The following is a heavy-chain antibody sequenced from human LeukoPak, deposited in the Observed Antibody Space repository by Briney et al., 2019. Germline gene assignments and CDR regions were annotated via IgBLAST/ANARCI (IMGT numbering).Heavy chain of an antibody. V-gene: IGHV3-30*02. CDR3: ANLDSSGYYDYLDY. Sequence: GGSLRLSCAASGFTFSSYGMHWVRQAPGKGLEWVAFIRYDGSNKYYADSVKGRFTISRDNSKNTLYLRMNSLRAEDTAVYYCANLDSSGYYDYLDYWGQGTLVTVSS. D-gene: IGHD3-22*01. J-gene: IGHJ4*02. CDR1: GFTFSSYG. CDR2: IRYDGSNK.